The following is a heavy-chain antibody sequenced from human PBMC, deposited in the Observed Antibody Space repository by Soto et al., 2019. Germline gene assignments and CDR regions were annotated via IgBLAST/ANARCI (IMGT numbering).Heavy chain of an antibody. Sequence: AASVKVSCKASGGSFSSDAFGWVRQAPGQGLEWMGGIIPTSGTANYAQRCQGRATITADESTSTAYMELSSLTSEDTAVYFCARGQGYCSGGICYYYYYGMDVWGQGTTVTVSS. J-gene: IGHJ6*02. CDR2: IIPTSGTA. CDR3: ARGQGYCSGGICYYYYYGMDV. D-gene: IGHD2-15*01. V-gene: IGHV1-69*13. CDR1: GGSFSSDA.